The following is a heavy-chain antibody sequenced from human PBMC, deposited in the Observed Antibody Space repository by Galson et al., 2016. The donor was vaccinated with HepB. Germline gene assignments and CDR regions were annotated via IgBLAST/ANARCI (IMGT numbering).Heavy chain of an antibody. Sequence: SLRLSCAASGFTVDNYAMHWVRQAPGKGLEWVSLITFNGGTTDYADSVQGRFTISKDNANRSLYLQMNSLRPEGTAVYYCAKDRGISYPLFGLDVWGRGTTVIVS. J-gene: IGHJ6*02. D-gene: IGHD2-21*01. CDR2: ITFNGGTT. CDR1: GFTVDNYA. V-gene: IGHV3-9*01. CDR3: AKDRGISYPLFGLDV.